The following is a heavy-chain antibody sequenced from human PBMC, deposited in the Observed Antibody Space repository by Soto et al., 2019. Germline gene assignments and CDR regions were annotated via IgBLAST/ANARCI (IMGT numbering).Heavy chain of an antibody. CDR1: GGSTNSNW. CDR3: ARDIGSYAYGEGY. Sequence: SETRPLTCSVSGGSTNSNWWSWIRQPAGKGLEWIGRVYSSGTTDYNPSLNSRATLSVETSKNQFSLKLSSVTAADTAVYYCARDIGSYAYGEGYWGQGIQVTVSS. V-gene: IGHV4-4*07. D-gene: IGHD3-10*01. CDR2: VYSSGTT. J-gene: IGHJ4*02.